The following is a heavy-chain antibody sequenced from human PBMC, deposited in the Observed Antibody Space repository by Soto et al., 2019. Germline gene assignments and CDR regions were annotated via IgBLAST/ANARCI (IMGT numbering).Heavy chain of an antibody. Sequence: GGSLRLSCAASGFTFSSYGMHWVRQAPGKGLEWVAVISYDGSNKYYADSVKGRFTISRDNSKNTLYLQMNSLRAEDTAVYYCAKDSEGSTSCYPYCYYYGMDVWGQGTTVTVSS. CDR1: GFTFSSYG. CDR2: ISYDGSNK. V-gene: IGHV3-30*18. J-gene: IGHJ6*02. CDR3: AKDSEGSTSCYPYCYYYGMDV. D-gene: IGHD2-2*01.